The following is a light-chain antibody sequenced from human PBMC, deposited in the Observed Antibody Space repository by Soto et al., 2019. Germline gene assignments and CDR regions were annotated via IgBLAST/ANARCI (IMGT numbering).Light chain of an antibody. J-gene: IGKJ4*01. CDR3: LQDYNYPLT. Sequence: AIQMTQSPSSLSASVGDRVTITCRASQGIRNDLGWYQQKPGKAPKLLIYDASSLQSGVPSRFSGSGSGTDFTLTISSLQPEDFSTYYCLQDYNYPLTFGGGTKVEIK. CDR1: QGIRND. CDR2: DAS. V-gene: IGKV1-6*01.